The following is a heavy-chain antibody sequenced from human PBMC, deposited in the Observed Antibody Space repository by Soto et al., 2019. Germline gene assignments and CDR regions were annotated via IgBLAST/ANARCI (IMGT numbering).Heavy chain of an antibody. Sequence: AETLSLTCTVSVGSINDFYWSWIRQPPGKGLEWIGYMYYSGSTDYNPSLRSRVTISVDPSKTQFSLNLRSVSTADTAVYYCARLGGVAARTFDYWGQGTLVTVSS. D-gene: IGHD6-6*01. CDR3: ARLGGVAARTFDY. CDR2: MYYSGST. V-gene: IGHV4-59*01. CDR1: VGSINDFY. J-gene: IGHJ4*02.